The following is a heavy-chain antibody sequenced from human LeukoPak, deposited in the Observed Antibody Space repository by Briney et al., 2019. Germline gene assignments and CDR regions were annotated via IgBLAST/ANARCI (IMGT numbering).Heavy chain of an antibody. CDR3: ARDPSWSGPFDY. J-gene: IGHJ4*02. V-gene: IGHV3-21*01. CDR1: GFTFSSYS. Sequence: GGSLRLSCAASGFTFSSYSMNWVRQAPGKGLEWVSSISSSSSYIYYADSVKGRFTISRDNAKNSLYLQMNSLRAEDTAVYYCARDPSWSGPFDYWGQGTLVTVSS. D-gene: IGHD6-13*01. CDR2: ISSSSSYI.